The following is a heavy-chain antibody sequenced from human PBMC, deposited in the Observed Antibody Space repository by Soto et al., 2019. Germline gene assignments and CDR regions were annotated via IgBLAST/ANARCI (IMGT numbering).Heavy chain of an antibody. V-gene: IGHV4-34*01. CDR1: GVSFSGYY. Sequence: SETLSLTCAVYGVSFSGYYWSWIRQPPGKGLEWIGEINHSGSTNYNPSLKSRDTISVDTSKNQFSMKQKSETAADTAVYYCARTSRFDYWGQGTLVTVS. D-gene: IGHD6-6*01. J-gene: IGHJ4*02. CDR3: ARTSRFDY. CDR2: INHSGST.